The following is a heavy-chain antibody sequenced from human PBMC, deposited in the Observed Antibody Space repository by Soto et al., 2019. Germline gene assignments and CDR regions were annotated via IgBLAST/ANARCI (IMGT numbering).Heavy chain of an antibody. J-gene: IGHJ4*02. D-gene: IGHD3-16*01. Sequence: EVHLVESGGGLVQPGGSLRLSCEVSGFTFSIHAMNWVLQAPGKGLEWVAYIHGTRSIIYYADSVKGRFTISRDNAKNPLFLQMASLRDDDTAVYYCARDARDADYDYWGQGTLVTVSS. CDR2: IHGTRSII. CDR1: GFTFSIHA. CDR3: ARDARDADYDY. V-gene: IGHV3-48*02.